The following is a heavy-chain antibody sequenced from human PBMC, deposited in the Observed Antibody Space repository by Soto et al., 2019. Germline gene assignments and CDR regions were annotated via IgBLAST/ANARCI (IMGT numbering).Heavy chain of an antibody. Sequence: TSVTMSLTCAVAGGYIISGVYSWNWIRQPPGKGLEWIGYIYHSGSTLYNPSLKSRVTISIDKFKNQFSLRLSSVSAADTAVYYCARDSLTGNYFDPWGQGTLVTVSS. J-gene: IGHJ5*02. D-gene: IGHD1-7*01. CDR1: GGYIISGVYS. CDR2: IYHSGST. V-gene: IGHV4-30-2*01. CDR3: ARDSLTGNYFDP.